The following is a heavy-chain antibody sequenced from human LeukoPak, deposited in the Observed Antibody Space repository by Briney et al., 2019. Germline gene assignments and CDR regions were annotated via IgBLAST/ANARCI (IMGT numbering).Heavy chain of an antibody. CDR3: ARDPLFGGVIV. CDR2: IYYSGST. CDR1: GGSISSYY. Sequence: SETLSLTCTVSGGSISSYYGSWIRQPPGKGLEWIGYIYYSGSTNYNPSLKSRVTISVDTSKNQFSLKLSSVTAADTAVYYCARDPLFGGVIVWGQGTLVTVSS. V-gene: IGHV4-59*01. J-gene: IGHJ4*02. D-gene: IGHD3-16*02.